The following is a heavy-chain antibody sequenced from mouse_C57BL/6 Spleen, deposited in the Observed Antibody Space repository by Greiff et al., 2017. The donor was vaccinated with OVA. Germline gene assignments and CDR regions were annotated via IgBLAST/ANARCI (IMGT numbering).Heavy chain of an antibody. Sequence: VQLQQSGAELVRPGASVTLSCKASGYTFTDYEMHWVKQTPVHGLEWIGAIDPETGGAAYNQKFKGKAILTADKSSSTAYMELRSLTSEDSAVYYCTDYDGYYRFAYWGQGTLVTVSA. CDR3: TDYDGYYRFAY. CDR2: IDPETGGA. V-gene: IGHV1-15*01. CDR1: GYTFTDYE. D-gene: IGHD2-3*01. J-gene: IGHJ3*01.